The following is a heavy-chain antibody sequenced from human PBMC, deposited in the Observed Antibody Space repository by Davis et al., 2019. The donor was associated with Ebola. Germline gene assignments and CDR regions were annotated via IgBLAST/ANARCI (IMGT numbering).Heavy chain of an antibody. CDR3: ARGGIGRYFDWLSFFDY. CDR1: GFTFSDYY. D-gene: IGHD3-9*01. Sequence: GESLKISCAASGFTFSDYYMSWIRQAPGQGLEWISYIGPTGTTIYYTDSVKGRFTISRDNSKNTLYLQMNSLRAEDTAVYYCARGGIGRYFDWLSFFDYWGQGTLVTVSS. J-gene: IGHJ4*02. CDR2: IGPTGTTI. V-gene: IGHV3-11*04.